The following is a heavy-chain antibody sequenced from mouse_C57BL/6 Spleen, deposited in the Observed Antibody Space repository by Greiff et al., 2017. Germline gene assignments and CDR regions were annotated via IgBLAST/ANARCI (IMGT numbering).Heavy chain of an antibody. D-gene: IGHD2-4*01. CDR2: IYPRSGNT. CDR1: GYTFTSYG. V-gene: IGHV1-81*01. Sequence: QVQLKQSGAELARPGASVKLSCKASGYTFTSYGISWVKQRTGQGLEWIGEIYPRSGNTYYNEKFKGKATLTADKSSSTAYMELRSLTSEDSAVYFCARGYDYDDWYFDVWGTGTTVTVSS. J-gene: IGHJ1*03. CDR3: ARGYDYDDWYFDV.